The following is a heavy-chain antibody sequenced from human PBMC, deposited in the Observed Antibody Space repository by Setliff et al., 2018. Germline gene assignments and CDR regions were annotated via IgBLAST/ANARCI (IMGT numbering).Heavy chain of an antibody. CDR1: GYTLTELS. Sequence: GASVKVSCKVSGYTLTELSMHWVRQAPGKGLEWMGGFDPEDGQTIYAQKFQGRVTMTEDTSTDTAYMELSSLRSEDTAVYYCAFNSGWYGYYFDYWGQGTLVTVSS. D-gene: IGHD6-19*01. V-gene: IGHV1-24*01. J-gene: IGHJ4*02. CDR3: AFNSGWYGYYFDY. CDR2: FDPEDGQT.